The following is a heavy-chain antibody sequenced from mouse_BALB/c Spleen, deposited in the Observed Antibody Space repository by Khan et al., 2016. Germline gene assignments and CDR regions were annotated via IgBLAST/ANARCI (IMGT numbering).Heavy chain of an antibody. CDR2: INPGSGGT. Sequence: QVQLQQSGAELVRPGPSVKVSCKASGYAFTNYLIEWVKQRLGQGLEWIGVINPGSGGTNYNEKFKGKATLTADKSSSTAYIQLSSLTSDDSAVYFCARWYDWYFDGWGAGTAVTCSS. CDR1: GYAFTNYL. V-gene: IGHV1-54*01. D-gene: IGHD2-14*01. CDR3: ARWYDWYFDG. J-gene: IGHJ1*01.